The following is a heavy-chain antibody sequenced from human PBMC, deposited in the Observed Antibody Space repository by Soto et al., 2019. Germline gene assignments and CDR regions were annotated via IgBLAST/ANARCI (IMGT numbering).Heavy chain of an antibody. V-gene: IGHV3-11*03. J-gene: IGHJ2*01. CDR2: INSSSSYT. CDR3: ARIIVAAGGRRYFDL. D-gene: IGHD6-13*01. Sequence: GGSLRLSCAASGFTFRDYDRSWIRQAPGKGLEWVSYINSSSSYTNYADSVKGRFTISRDNAKNSLYLQMNSLRAEDTAVYYCARIIVAAGGRRYFDLWGRGTLVTVSS. CDR1: GFTFRDYD.